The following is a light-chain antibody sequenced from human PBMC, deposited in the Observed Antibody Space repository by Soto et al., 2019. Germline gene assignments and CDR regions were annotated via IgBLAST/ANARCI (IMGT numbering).Light chain of an antibody. Sequence: DTQMTQSPSTLSASVGDRVTITCRASQSISDWSAWYQQKPGKAPKLLIYKASRLQSGVPSRFSGSGSGTEFTLTISGLQAEDFATYYCQHYNDYPWTFGQGTKVDIK. CDR2: KAS. CDR1: QSISDW. CDR3: QHYNDYPWT. V-gene: IGKV1-5*03. J-gene: IGKJ1*01.